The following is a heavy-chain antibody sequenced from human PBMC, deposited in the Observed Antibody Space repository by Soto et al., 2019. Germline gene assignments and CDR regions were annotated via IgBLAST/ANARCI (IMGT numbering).Heavy chain of an antibody. J-gene: IGHJ5*02. D-gene: IGHD6-13*01. CDR1: GGSISNYY. CDR3: ARAAHSSNSKNWFDP. V-gene: IGHV4-59*01. CDR2: IYYGGST. Sequence: ASETLSLTCTVSGGSISNYYWSWIRQPPGKGLEWIGYIYYGGSTNYNPSLKSRVSMSVDTSKNQFSLKLSSVTAADTAVYYCARAAHSSNSKNWFDPWGQGTLVTVSS.